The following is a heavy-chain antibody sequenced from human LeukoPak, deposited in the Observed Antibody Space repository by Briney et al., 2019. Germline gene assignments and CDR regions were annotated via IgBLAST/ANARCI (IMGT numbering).Heavy chain of an antibody. CDR1: GYTFRSYW. CDR3: AKGAAAGGCDY. V-gene: IGHV5-10-1*01. CDR2: VDPSDSNT. Sequence: GESLKISCKGSGYTFRSYWISWVRQMPGKGLEWVGRVDPSDSNTNYGPAFQGHVTISAAKSKNTVYLQWSSLKASDTAMYFWAKGAAAGGCDYWGREPWSPSP. J-gene: IGHJ4*02. D-gene: IGHD6-25*01.